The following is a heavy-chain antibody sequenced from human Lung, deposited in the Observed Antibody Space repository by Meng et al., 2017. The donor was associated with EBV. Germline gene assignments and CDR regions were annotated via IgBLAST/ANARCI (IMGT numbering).Heavy chain of an antibody. V-gene: IGHV4-34*10. CDR2: INHGGST. Sequence: QLQESGPGLVKPSETLSLTCAGYGGSFSGYYGSWLRKSPGKGLAWIGEINHGGSTNYNPSLKSRVTVSIDTSKSQFSLKLTSVTAADTAVYYCVRSSGWVRTGFDPWGQGTLVTVSS. CDR3: VRSSGWVRTGFDP. J-gene: IGHJ5*02. D-gene: IGHD6-19*01. CDR1: GGSFSGYY.